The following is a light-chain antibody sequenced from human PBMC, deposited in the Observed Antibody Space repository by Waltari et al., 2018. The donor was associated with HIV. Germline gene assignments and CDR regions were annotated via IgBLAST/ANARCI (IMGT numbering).Light chain of an antibody. CDR2: DFI. Sequence: QSALTQPASVSGSPGQSITISCTGTSSDVGGYNYVPWYQQHPGQAPKLMIFDFINRPQGVSNRFPGSKSGNTASLTISGLQAEDEADYYCSSYTSSSTLYVFGTGTKVTVL. CDR3: SSYTSSSTLYV. V-gene: IGLV2-14*01. J-gene: IGLJ1*01. CDR1: SSDVGGYNY.